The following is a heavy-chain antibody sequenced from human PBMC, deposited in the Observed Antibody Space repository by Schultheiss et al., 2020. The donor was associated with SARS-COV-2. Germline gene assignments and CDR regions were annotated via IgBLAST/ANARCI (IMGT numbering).Heavy chain of an antibody. V-gene: IGHV1-18*01. CDR2: ISAYNGNA. J-gene: IGHJ6*02. CDR3: ASGDCNGGSCFFSHGMDV. D-gene: IGHD2-15*01. Sequence: ASVKVSCKASGYTFTSYDINWVRQATGQGLEWMGWISAYNGNANYAQNFQGRVTMTTDTSMSTANLELRSLRSDDTAVYYCASGDCNGGSCFFSHGMDVWGQGTTVTVAS. CDR1: GYTFTSYD.